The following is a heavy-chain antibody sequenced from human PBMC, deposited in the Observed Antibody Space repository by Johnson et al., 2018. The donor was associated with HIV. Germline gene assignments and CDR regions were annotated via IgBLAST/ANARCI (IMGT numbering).Heavy chain of an antibody. J-gene: IGHJ3*01. Sequence: VQLVESGGGLVQPGGSLRLSCAASGFTVSSNYMSWVRQAPGKGLEWVSAISGSGGSTYYADSVKGRFTISRDNSKNTLFLQMNNLRAEGTTVYCCASHWGQGTMVTVSS. CDR3: ASH. CDR2: ISGSGGST. CDR1: GFTVSSNY. V-gene: IGHV3-66*02.